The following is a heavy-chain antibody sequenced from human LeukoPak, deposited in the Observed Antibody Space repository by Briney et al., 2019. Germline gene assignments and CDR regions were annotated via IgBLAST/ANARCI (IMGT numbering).Heavy chain of an antibody. CDR2: INHSGST. J-gene: IGHJ4*02. V-gene: IGHV4-34*01. CDR3: ARRAIYDFWSGYLDPSFDY. Sequence: SETLSLTCAVYGGSFSGYYWSWIRQPPGKGLEWIGEINHSGSTNYNPSLKSRVTISVDTSKNQFSLKLSSVTAADTAVYYCARRAIYDFWSGYLDPSFDYWGQGTLVTVSS. CDR1: GGSFSGYY. D-gene: IGHD3-3*01.